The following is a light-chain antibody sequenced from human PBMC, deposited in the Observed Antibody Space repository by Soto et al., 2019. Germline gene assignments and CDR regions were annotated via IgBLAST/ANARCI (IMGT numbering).Light chain of an antibody. CDR1: QSVSSY. CDR3: QQRSNWPLN. Sequence: EIVLTQSPATLSLSPGERDTLSCRASQSVSSYLAWYHQKPGQAPRLLIYDASNMATGIPARFSVSRSGTDFTLTISSLEPEDFAVYYCQQRSNWPLNFGGGTKVEIK. J-gene: IGKJ4*01. V-gene: IGKV3-11*01. CDR2: DAS.